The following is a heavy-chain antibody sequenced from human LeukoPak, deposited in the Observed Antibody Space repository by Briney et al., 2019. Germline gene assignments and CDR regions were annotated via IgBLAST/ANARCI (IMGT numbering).Heavy chain of an antibody. J-gene: IGHJ5*02. D-gene: IGHD3-10*01. CDR2: IYHSGST. V-gene: IGHV4-59*12. Sequence: SETLSLTCTVSGGSISSYYWSWIRQPPGKGLEWIGYIYHSGSTYYNPSLKSRVTISVDRSKNQFSLKLSSVTAADTAVYYCARGKGYGPNWFDPWGQGTLVTVSS. CDR3: ARGKGYGPNWFDP. CDR1: GGSISSYY.